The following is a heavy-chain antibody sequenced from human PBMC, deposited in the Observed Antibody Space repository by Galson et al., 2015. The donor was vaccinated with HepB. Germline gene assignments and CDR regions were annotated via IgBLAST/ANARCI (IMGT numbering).Heavy chain of an antibody. V-gene: IGHV5-51*03. CDR2: IYPGDSDT. J-gene: IGHJ3*01. D-gene: IGHD6-13*01. CDR1: GYSFPKYW. CDR3: ASQLTIPAAGNVDAFDV. Sequence: QSGAEVTKSGESLKISCTVFGYSFPKYWIAWVRQMPGKGLEWMGLIYPGDSDTRYSPSFQGPVTISADKSINTAYLQWSSLKASDTAMYFCASQLTIPAAGNVDAFDVWGQGTMVAVSS.